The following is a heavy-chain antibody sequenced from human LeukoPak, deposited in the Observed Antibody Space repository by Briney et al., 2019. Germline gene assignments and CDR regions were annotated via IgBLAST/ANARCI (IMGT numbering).Heavy chain of an antibody. CDR2: ISYDGSNK. Sequence: PGGSLRLSCAASGFTFSSYGMHWVRQAPGKGLEWVAVISYDGSNKYYADSVTGRFTISRDNSKNTLYLQMNSLRAEDTAVYYCAKAGTNDYFDYWGQGTLVTVSS. D-gene: IGHD1-1*01. CDR1: GFTFSSYG. V-gene: IGHV3-30*18. J-gene: IGHJ4*02. CDR3: AKAGTNDYFDY.